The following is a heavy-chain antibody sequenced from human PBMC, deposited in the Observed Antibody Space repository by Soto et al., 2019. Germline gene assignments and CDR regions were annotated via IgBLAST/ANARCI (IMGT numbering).Heavy chain of an antibody. CDR3: ARGGRDGYNEAFDI. J-gene: IGHJ3*02. Sequence: GGSLRLSCAASGFTFSSYGMHWVRQAPGKGLEWVAVIWYDGSNKYYADSVKGRFTISRDNSKNTLYLQMNSLRAEDTAVYYCARGGRDGYNEAFDIWGQGTMVTVSS. D-gene: IGHD5-12*01. V-gene: IGHV3-33*01. CDR2: IWYDGSNK. CDR1: GFTFSSYG.